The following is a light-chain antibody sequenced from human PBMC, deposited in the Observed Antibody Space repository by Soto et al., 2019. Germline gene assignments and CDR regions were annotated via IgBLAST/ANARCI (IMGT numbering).Light chain of an antibody. Sequence: QSVLTQPPSVSEAPRQRVTISCSGSSSNIGNNAVNWYQQLPGKATKLLLYYDDLLPSGVSDRFSGSKSGTSASLAISGLQSEDEADYYCAAWDDSLNAVVFGGGTKLTVL. V-gene: IGLV1-36*01. CDR2: YDD. CDR1: SSNIGNNA. J-gene: IGLJ2*01. CDR3: AAWDDSLNAVV.